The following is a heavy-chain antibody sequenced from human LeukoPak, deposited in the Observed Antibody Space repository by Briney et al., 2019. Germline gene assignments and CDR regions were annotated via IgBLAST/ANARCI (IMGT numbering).Heavy chain of an antibody. V-gene: IGHV4-39*01. J-gene: IGHJ4*02. CDR1: GGSISSSSYY. CDR2: IYYSGST. D-gene: IGHD1-26*01. CDR3: ARAGLGTYYGTYCFDY. Sequence: PSETLSLTCTVSGGSISSSSYYWGWIRQPPGKGLEWIGSIYYSGSTYYNPSLKSRVTISVDTSKNQFSLKLSSVTAADTAVCYCARAGLGTYYGTYCFDYWGQGTLVTVSS.